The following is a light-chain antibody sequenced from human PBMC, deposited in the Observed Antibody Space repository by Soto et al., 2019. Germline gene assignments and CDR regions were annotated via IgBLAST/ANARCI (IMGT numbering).Light chain of an antibody. J-gene: IGKJ2*01. CDR3: QQYGSSVYT. V-gene: IGKV3-20*01. CDR2: DAS. Sequence: EIVLTQSPDTLSLSPGERATLSCRASQSVTSSYLAWYQQKPGQAPRLLIYDASSRATGIPDRFSGSGSGTDFTLTISRLEPEDFAVYYCQQYGSSVYTFGQGTKLEIK. CDR1: QSVTSSY.